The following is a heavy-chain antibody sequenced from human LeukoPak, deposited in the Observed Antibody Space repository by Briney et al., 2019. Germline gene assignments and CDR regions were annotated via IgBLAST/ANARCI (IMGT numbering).Heavy chain of an antibody. Sequence: GGSLRLSCAASGFTFSNAWMSWVRQAPGKGLEWVADMNGDGSEKHYLDSVRGRFTISRDNAKNSVYLQMNSLRVEDTATYYCTKGGHLDYWGQGTLVTVSS. V-gene: IGHV3-7*01. J-gene: IGHJ4*02. CDR2: MNGDGSEK. D-gene: IGHD3-16*01. CDR3: TKGGHLDY. CDR1: GFTFSNAW.